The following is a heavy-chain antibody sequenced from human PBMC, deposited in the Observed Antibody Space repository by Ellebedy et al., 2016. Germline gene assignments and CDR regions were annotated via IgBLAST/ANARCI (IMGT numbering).Heavy chain of an antibody. D-gene: IGHD3-16*01. CDR2: IYYSGST. Sequence: SETLSLTCTVSGGSISSYYWSWIRQPPGKGLEWIGYIYYSGSTNYNPSLKSRVTISVDTSKNQFSLKLTSVTAADTAVYYCARGGSVPMGYWGQGTLVTVSS. CDR3: ARGGSVPMGY. V-gene: IGHV4-59*01. J-gene: IGHJ4*02. CDR1: GGSISSYY.